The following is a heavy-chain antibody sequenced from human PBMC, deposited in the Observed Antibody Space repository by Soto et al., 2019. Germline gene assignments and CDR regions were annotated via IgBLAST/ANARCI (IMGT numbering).Heavy chain of an antibody. D-gene: IGHD3-10*01. V-gene: IGHV4-59*06. J-gene: IGHJ5*02. CDR1: GGSISSYY. Sequence: SETLSLTCTVSGGSISSYYWSWIRQPPGKGLEWIGYIYHSGSTYYNPSLKSRVTISVDTSKNQFSLKLSSVTAADTAVYYCARAGNYYGSGSYYRYWAWGQGTLVTVSS. CDR2: IYHSGST. CDR3: ARAGNYYGSGSYYRYWA.